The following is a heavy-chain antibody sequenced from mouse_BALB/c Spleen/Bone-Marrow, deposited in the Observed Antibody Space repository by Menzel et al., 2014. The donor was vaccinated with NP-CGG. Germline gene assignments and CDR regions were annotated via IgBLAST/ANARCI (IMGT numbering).Heavy chain of an antibody. D-gene: IGHD1-1*01. CDR3: ASLNYHGNLFV. Sequence: EVQLQQSGGGLVQPGGSLKLSCAASGFDFSRYWMSWVRQAPGKGLEWIGEINPDSSTINYTPSLKDKFIISRDNAKNTLYLQMSKVRSEDTALYYCASLNYHGNLFVWGAGTTVTVSS. V-gene: IGHV4-1*02. CDR1: GFDFSRYW. CDR2: INPDSSTI. J-gene: IGHJ1*01.